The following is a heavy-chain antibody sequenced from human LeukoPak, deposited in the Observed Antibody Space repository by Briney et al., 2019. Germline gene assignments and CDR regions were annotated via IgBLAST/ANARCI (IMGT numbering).Heavy chain of an antibody. CDR2: IHPSGTT. CDR3: ARSISNYWFDP. D-gene: IGHD4-11*01. CDR1: GGSIISTYY. V-gene: IGHV4-39*01. Sequence: ASETLSITCTVSGGSIISTYYWGWIRQPPGKGLEWIGNIHPSGTTYYNPSLNSGLTINLDTSKNQFFLKLSSVTAADTAVYYCARSISNYWFDPWGQGTLVTVSS. J-gene: IGHJ5*02.